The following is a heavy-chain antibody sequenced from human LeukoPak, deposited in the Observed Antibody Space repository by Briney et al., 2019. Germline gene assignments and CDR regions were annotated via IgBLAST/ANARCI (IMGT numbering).Heavy chain of an antibody. J-gene: IGHJ3*02. CDR1: GGTFSSSA. Sequence: SVKVSCKASGGTFSSSAINWVRQAPGQGLEWMGGIIPIFGTGNYAQKFQGRVTITADEFTSTAYMELSSLRSEDTAVYYCARDEGAKIAFHIWGQGTMVTVSS. CDR2: IIPIFGTG. CDR3: ARDEGAKIAFHI. D-gene: IGHD1-26*01. V-gene: IGHV1-69*13.